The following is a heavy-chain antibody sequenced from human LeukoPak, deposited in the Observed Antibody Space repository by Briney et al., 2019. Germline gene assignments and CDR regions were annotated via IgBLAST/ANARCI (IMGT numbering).Heavy chain of an antibody. CDR2: IYYSGST. CDR3: ARDSIWTGLDY. Sequence: SETLSLTCTVSGGSISSYYWSWIRQPPGKGLEWIGYIYYSGSTNYNPSLKSRVTISVDTSKNQFSLKLSSVTAADTAVYYCARDSIWTGLDYWGQGTLVTVSS. D-gene: IGHD3/OR15-3a*01. V-gene: IGHV4-59*01. J-gene: IGHJ4*02. CDR1: GGSISSYY.